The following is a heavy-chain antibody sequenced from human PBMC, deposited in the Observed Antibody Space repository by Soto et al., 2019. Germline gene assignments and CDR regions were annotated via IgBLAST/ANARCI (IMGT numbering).Heavy chain of an antibody. CDR3: AGVSGFYSGDD. Sequence: QVQLVQSGAEVKKPGASVKVSCKASGYSFTSYAMHWVRQAPGQRLEWMGWINAGNGNTKYSQKCQGRITITRDTSASTAYMDLSSLRSEDTAVYYCAGVSGFYSGDDWGQGTLVTVSS. CDR1: GYSFTSYA. D-gene: IGHD3-22*01. CDR2: INAGNGNT. J-gene: IGHJ4*02. V-gene: IGHV1-3*01.